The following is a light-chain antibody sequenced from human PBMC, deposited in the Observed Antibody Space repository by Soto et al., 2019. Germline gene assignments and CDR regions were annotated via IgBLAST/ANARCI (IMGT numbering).Light chain of an antibody. V-gene: IGKV3-15*01. CDR2: DAS. Sequence: EIVMTQSPATLSVSPGERATLSCRASQSIGSSLVWYQQKPGQAPRLIIYDASTRATDIPARFSGSGSGTDFTLSISSLQSEDFAVYYCQQYNRWPRTFGQGTKVEIK. CDR3: QQYNRWPRT. CDR1: QSIGSS. J-gene: IGKJ1*01.